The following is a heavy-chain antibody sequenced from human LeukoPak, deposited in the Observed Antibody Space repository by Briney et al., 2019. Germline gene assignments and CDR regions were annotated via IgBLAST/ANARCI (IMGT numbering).Heavy chain of an antibody. D-gene: IGHD3-22*01. Sequence: SETLSLTCTVSRGSISSYYWSWIRQPPGKGLEWIGYIYYSGSTNYNPSLKSRVTISVDTSKNQFSLKLSSVAAEDTAVYYCARVTVTYYYDSSGYVRFDPWGQVTLVTVSS. CDR1: RGSISSYY. V-gene: IGHV4-59*01. J-gene: IGHJ5*02. CDR3: ARVTVTYYYDSSGYVRFDP. CDR2: IYYSGST.